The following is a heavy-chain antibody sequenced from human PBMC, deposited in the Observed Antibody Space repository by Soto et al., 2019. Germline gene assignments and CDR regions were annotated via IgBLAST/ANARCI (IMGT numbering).Heavy chain of an antibody. J-gene: IGHJ3*02. Sequence: VHLLESGGGLVQPGGSLRLSCAASGFTFSTYAMSWVRQAPGEGPEWVSTIGGGDNIFYADSVKGRFTIARDDSKNTMFLQMDNLRVEDTAIYFCAKDSVNFNGIYDAFDIWGQGTVVTVSS. CDR3: AKDSVNFNGIYDAFDI. CDR1: GFTFSTYA. D-gene: IGHD3-3*02. CDR2: IGGGDNI. V-gene: IGHV3-23*01.